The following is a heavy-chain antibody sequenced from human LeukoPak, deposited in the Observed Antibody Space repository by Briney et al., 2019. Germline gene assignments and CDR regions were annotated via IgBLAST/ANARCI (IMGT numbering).Heavy chain of an antibody. J-gene: IGHJ4*02. CDR1: GFTFSSYA. CDR2: ISSNGGST. CDR3: AKVGYDSGGFDY. D-gene: IGHD3-22*01. V-gene: IGHV3-64*01. Sequence: PGGSLRLSCAASGFTFSSYAMHWVRQAPGKGLEYVSAISSNGGSTYYANSVKGRFTISRDNSKNTLYLQMNSLRAEDTAVYYCAKVGYDSGGFDYWGQGTLVTVSS.